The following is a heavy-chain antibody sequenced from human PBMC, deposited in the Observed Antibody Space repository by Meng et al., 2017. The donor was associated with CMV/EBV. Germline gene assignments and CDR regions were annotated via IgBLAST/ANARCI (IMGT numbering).Heavy chain of an antibody. J-gene: IGHJ6*02. V-gene: IGHV3-15*01. CDR2: IKSKTDGGTT. CDR1: GFTFSNAW. CDR3: TGVRPYYYYGMDV. Sequence: GESLKISCAASGFTFSNAWMSWVRQAPGKGLEWVGRIKSKTDGGTTEYAAPVKGRFTISRDDSKNTLYLQMNSLKTEDTAVYYCTGVRPYYYYGMDVWGQGTTVTVSS. D-gene: IGHD4/OR15-4a*01.